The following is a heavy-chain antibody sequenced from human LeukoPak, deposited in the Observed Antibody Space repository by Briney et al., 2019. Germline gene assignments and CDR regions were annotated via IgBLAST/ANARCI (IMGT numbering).Heavy chain of an antibody. Sequence: GGSLRLSCAASGFTFSSYSMSWVRQAPGKGLEWVSAISGSGGSTYYADSVKGRFTISRDNSKNTLYLQMNSLRAEDTAVYYCAKDGGFPLQRIYYYYMDVWGKGTTVTVSS. CDR1: GFTFSSYS. D-gene: IGHD3-16*01. CDR2: ISGSGGST. V-gene: IGHV3-23*01. CDR3: AKDGGFPLQRIYYYYMDV. J-gene: IGHJ6*03.